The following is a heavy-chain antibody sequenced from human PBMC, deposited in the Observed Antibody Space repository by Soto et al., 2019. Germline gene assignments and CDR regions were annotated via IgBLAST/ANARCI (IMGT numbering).Heavy chain of an antibody. V-gene: IGHV4-39*01. Sequence: QLQLQESGPGLVKPSETLSLTCTVSGGSISSSSYYWGWIRQPPGKGLEWIGSIYYSGSTYYNPSLKSRVTISVDTSKNQFSLKLSSVSAADTAVYYCWSEAGEHFDYWGQGTLVTVSS. CDR2: IYYSGST. CDR3: WSEAGEHFDY. D-gene: IGHD2-21*01. CDR1: GGSISSSSYY. J-gene: IGHJ4*02.